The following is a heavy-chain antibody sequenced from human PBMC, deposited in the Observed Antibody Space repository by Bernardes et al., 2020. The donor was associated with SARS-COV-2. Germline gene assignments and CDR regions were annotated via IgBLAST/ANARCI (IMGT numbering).Heavy chain of an antibody. Sequence: GGSLRLSCAASGFTFSTSALHWVRQAPGKGLEWVAVISADGNHQFYADSVKGRFTISRDNSKNTLYLQMNSLRAEDTAVYYCANVFDILTGNDAFDIWGQGTMVTVSS. D-gene: IGHD3-9*01. CDR1: GFTFSTSA. J-gene: IGHJ3*02. CDR2: ISADGNHQ. V-gene: IGHV3-30*04. CDR3: ANVFDILTGNDAFDI.